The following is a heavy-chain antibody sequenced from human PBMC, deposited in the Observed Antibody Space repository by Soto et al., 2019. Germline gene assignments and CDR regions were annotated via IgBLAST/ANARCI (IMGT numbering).Heavy chain of an antibody. J-gene: IGHJ5*02. CDR1: GFTFSDYA. CDR2: ISGTVVPT. V-gene: IGHV3-23*01. CDR3: AKSFCSSSSCFFMWVDP. D-gene: IGHD2-2*01. Sequence: EVQLLESGGGLVQPGGSLRLSCAASGFTFSDYAMSWVRQAPGKGLECLSLISGTVVPTLYAGAVKGRFSVSRDNSKNPLFLAMNDLRADDAAIYSCAKSFCSSSSCFFMWVDPGGPGTLVTVSS.